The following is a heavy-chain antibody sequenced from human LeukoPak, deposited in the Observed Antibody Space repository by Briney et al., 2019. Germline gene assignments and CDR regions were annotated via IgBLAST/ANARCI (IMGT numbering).Heavy chain of an antibody. CDR3: ARTTSTDAFDI. CDR2: IYYSGST. J-gene: IGHJ3*02. D-gene: IGHD1-14*01. V-gene: IGHV4-30-4*01. CDR1: GGSISSGDYY. Sequence: SETLSLTCTVSGGSISSGDYYWSWIRQPPGKGLEWIGYIYYSGSTYYNPSLKSRVTISVDRSKNQFSLKLSSVTAADTAVYYCARTTSTDAFDIWGQGAMVTVSS.